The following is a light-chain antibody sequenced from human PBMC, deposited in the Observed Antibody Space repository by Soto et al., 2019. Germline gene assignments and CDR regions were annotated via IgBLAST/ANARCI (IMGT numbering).Light chain of an antibody. J-gene: IGLJ2*01. V-gene: IGLV2-14*01. Sequence: QSALTQPASVSGSPGQSITISCTGTSSDVGRYNYVAGFQQHPGKAPKLMIFEVSTRPSGVSNRFSGSKSGNTASLTISGIQIADEADYYCCSYTSSTSAVFGGGTKLTVL. CDR3: CSYTSSTSAV. CDR2: EVS. CDR1: SSDVGRYNY.